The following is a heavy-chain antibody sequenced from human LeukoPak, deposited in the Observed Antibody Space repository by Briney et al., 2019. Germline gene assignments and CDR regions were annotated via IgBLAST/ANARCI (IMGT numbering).Heavy chain of an antibody. CDR3: AKSDAYDTTYYFDF. Sequence: GGSLRLSCVASGFTFRSYAMNWLRQAPGKGLEWVSTLSGGGGGTYYADSVKGRFTISRDNSKSTLYLQMKSLRAEDTAVYFCAKSDAYDTTYYFDFWGQGTLVTVSS. CDR1: GFTFRSYA. V-gene: IGHV3-23*01. J-gene: IGHJ4*02. D-gene: IGHD3-22*01. CDR2: LSGGGGGT.